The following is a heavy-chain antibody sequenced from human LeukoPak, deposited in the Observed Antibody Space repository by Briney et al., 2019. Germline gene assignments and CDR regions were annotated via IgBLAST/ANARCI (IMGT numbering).Heavy chain of an antibody. D-gene: IGHD2-2*01. J-gene: IGHJ5*02. CDR2: IYTSGST. CDR3: SRDRTVVVRAAISAWFDG. Sequence: SETLSHTCSVSGGPISCYFWRWIRQPAGKGLAWIGCIYTSGSTNYNSSLKSRVTMSVDTSKNQFSLKLSSVTAADTAVYYCSRDRTVVVRAAISAWFDGWGKGTLVTVSS. CDR1: GGPISCYF. V-gene: IGHV4-4*07.